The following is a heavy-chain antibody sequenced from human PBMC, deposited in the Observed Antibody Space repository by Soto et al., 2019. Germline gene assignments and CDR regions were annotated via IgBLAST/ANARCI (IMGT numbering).Heavy chain of an antibody. CDR1: GVSVTGGNFF. V-gene: IGHV4-61*01. Sequence: QVQLQGSGPRLVKPSEALSLSCTVSGVSVTGGNFFWCWVRQPPGKTLECLGCISNSETTNSNPSLQRRLTLSLDTSRNQSSLRLDSVTATDTAVYSCARGGLHLGEFSLGQFDSWGQGTLVNVSS. CDR3: ARGGLHLGEFSLGQFDS. CDR2: ISNSETT. D-gene: IGHD3-16*02. J-gene: IGHJ4*02.